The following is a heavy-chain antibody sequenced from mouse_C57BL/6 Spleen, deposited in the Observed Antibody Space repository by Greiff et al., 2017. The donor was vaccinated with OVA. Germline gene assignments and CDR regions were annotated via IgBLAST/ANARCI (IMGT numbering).Heavy chain of an antibody. V-gene: IGHV1-80*01. J-gene: IGHJ4*01. CDR1: GYAFSSYW. CDR2: IYPGDGDT. D-gene: IGHD2-5*01. CDR3: ARVYYSKGGAMDY. Sequence: VKLMESGAELVKPGASVKISCKASGYAFSSYWMNWVKQRPGKGLEWIGQIYPGDGDTNYNGKFKGKATLTADKSSSTAYMQLSSLTSEDSAVYFCARVYYSKGGAMDYWGQGTSVTVSS.